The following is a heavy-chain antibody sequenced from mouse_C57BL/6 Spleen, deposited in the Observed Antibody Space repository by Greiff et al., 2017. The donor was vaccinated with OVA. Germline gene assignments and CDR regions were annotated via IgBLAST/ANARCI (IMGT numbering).Heavy chain of an antibody. CDR3: ASGGTVVPSWFAY. CDR1: GFTFSDYG. D-gene: IGHD1-1*01. Sequence: EVQGVESGGGLVKPGGSLTLSCAASGFTFSDYGMHWVRQAPEKGLEWVAYISSGSSTLYYADTVTGRFTISRDNAKNTLFLQMTSLRSEDTAMYYCASGGTVVPSWFAYWGQGTLVTVSA. V-gene: IGHV5-17*01. J-gene: IGHJ3*01. CDR2: ISSGSSTL.